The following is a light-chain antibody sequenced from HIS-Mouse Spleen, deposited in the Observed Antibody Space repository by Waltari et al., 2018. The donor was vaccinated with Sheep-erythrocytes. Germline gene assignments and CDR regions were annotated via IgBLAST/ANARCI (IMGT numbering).Light chain of an antibody. Sequence: QSALTQPRPVSGSPGQAVTISCTGISSDVGGYNYVSWYQQHPGKAPKPMIYDVSKRPSVFPNRFSGSKSGNTASLTISGLQAEDEADYYCCSYAGSYNHVFATGTKVTVL. V-gene: IGLV2-11*01. J-gene: IGLJ1*01. CDR3: CSYAGSYNHV. CDR2: DVS. CDR1: SSDVGGYNY.